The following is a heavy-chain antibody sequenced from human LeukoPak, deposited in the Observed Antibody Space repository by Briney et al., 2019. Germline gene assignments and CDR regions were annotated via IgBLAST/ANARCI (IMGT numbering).Heavy chain of an antibody. CDR3: ARDWYYYDSSGCFDY. CDR1: GGSISSGDYY. CDR2: IYYSGST. V-gene: IGHV4-30-4*01. D-gene: IGHD3-22*01. Sequence: PSETLSLTCTVSGGSISSGDYYWSWIRQPPGKGLEWIGYIYYSGSTYYNPSLKSRVTISVDTSKNQFSLKLSSVTAADTAVYYCARDWYYYDSSGCFDYWGQGTLVTVSS. J-gene: IGHJ4*02.